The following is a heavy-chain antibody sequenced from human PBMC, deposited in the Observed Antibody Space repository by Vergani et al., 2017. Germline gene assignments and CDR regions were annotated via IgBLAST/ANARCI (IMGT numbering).Heavy chain of an antibody. CDR3: AKDHVWGSYLVAAYYFDY. J-gene: IGHJ4*02. V-gene: IGHV3-30*18. Sequence: VQLVESGGGVVQPGRSLRLSCAASGFTFSSYGMHWVRQAPGKGLEWVAVISYDGSNKYYADSVKGRFTISRDNSKNTLYLQMNSLRAEDTAVYYCAKDHVWGSYLVAAYYFDYWGQGTLVTVSS. D-gene: IGHD3-16*02. CDR1: GFTFSSYG. CDR2: ISYDGSNK.